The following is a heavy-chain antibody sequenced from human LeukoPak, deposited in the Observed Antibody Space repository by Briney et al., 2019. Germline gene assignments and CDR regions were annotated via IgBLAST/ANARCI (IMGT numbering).Heavy chain of an antibody. D-gene: IGHD5-18*01. J-gene: IGHJ4*02. CDR2: IRYDGSNK. CDR1: GFTFSSYG. V-gene: IGHV3-30*02. Sequence: GGSLRLSCAASGFTFSSYGMHWVRQAPGKGLEWVAFIRYDGSNKYYADSVKGRFTISRDNSKNTLYLQMNSLRAEDTAVYYCARAWSYTAMDFDYWGQGTLVTVSS. CDR3: ARAWSYTAMDFDY.